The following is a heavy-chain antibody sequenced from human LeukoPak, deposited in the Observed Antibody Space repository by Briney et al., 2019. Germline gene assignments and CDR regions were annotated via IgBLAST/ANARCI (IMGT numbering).Heavy chain of an antibody. D-gene: IGHD4-17*01. V-gene: IGHV4-59*01. CDR3: ARGIESYGDYGY. Sequence: PSETLSLTRTVSGGSIRGSYWSWIRQPPGKGLEWIAYMYNSGSTNYNPSLKSRVTISIDTSKNQFSLKLSSLTAADTAIYYCARGIESYGDYGYWGQGILVTVSS. CDR1: GGSIRGSY. CDR2: MYNSGST. J-gene: IGHJ4*02.